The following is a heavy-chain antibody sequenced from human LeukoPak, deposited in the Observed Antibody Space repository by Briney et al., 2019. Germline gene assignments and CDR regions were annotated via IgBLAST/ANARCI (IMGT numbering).Heavy chain of an antibody. CDR3: ARDGDGSGSHRGY. J-gene: IGHJ4*02. Sequence: GASVKVSCKASGYTFTSYDINWVRQATGQGLEWMGWMNPHSGDTGYAQKFQGRVTMTRNTSISTAYMELSSLRYEDTAVYYCARDGDGSGSHRGYWGQGTLVTVSS. D-gene: IGHD3-10*01. CDR2: MNPHSGDT. CDR1: GYTFTSYD. V-gene: IGHV1-8*01.